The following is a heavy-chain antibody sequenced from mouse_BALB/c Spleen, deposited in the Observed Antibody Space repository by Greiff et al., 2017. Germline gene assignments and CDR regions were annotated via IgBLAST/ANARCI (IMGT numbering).Heavy chain of an antibody. D-gene: IGHD4-1*01. CDR1: GFTFSNYW. CDR2: IRLKSNNYAT. V-gene: IGHV6-6*02. CDR3: LTGTDYAMDY. J-gene: IGHJ4*01. Sequence: DVMLVESGGGLVQPGGSMKLSCVASGFTFSNYWMNWVRQSPEKGLEWVAEIRLKSNNYATHYAESVKGRFTISRDDSKSSVYLQMNNLRAEDTGIYYCLTGTDYAMDYWGQGTSVTVSS.